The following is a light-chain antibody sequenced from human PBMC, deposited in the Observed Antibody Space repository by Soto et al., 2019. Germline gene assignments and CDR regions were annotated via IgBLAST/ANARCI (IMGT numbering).Light chain of an antibody. J-gene: IGKJ2*01. CDR3: LQDYNYPHT. V-gene: IGKV3-20*01. Sequence: EIVLTQSPGTLSLSPGERATLSCRASQRVSSHSLAWYQQKPGQAPRTLIYGASSRATGIPDRFSASGSGTDFTLTISSLQPEDFATYYCLQDYNYPHTFXQGTKADIK. CDR1: QRVSSHS. CDR2: GAS.